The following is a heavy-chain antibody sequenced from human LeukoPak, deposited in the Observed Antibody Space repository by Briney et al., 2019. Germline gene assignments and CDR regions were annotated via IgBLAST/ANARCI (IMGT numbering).Heavy chain of an antibody. J-gene: IGHJ2*01. V-gene: IGHV4-59*08. D-gene: IGHD1-26*01. CDR3: ARHRSTWPYWYFDL. CDR1: GGSTTGYY. CDR2: IYYSGIT. Sequence: SETLSLTCTVSGGSTTGYYWSWIRQPPGKTLEWIGNIYYSGITNYNPSLKSRITISVDTSKNQFSLKLSSVTAADTAVYHCARHRSTWPYWYFDLWGRGTLVTVSS.